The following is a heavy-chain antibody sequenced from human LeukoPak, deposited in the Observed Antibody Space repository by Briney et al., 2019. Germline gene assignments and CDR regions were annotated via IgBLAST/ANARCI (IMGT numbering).Heavy chain of an antibody. J-gene: IGHJ4*02. CDR2: IYHSGST. D-gene: IGHD3-16*01. CDR1: GHSISSGYY. CDR3: ASLYDYVWGSYPYTYRVDY. Sequence: SETLSVTCAVSGHSISSGYYWGWIRQPPGKGLEWIGSIYHSGSTSYNPSLKSRVTISVDTSQNKFSLKLLSVTAAATSVHSCASLYDYVWGSYPYTYRVDYWGQGTLDTVSS. V-gene: IGHV4-38-2*01.